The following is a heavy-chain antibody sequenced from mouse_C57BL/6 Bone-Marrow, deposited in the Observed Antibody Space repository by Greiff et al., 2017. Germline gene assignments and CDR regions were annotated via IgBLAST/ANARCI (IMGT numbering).Heavy chain of an antibody. CDR2: IRNKANGYTT. CDR1: GFTFTDYY. V-gene: IGHV7-3*01. Sequence: EVKLVESGGGLVQPGGSLSLSCAASGFTFTDYYMSWVRQPPGKALEWLGFIRNKANGYTTEYSASVKGRFTISRDNSQSILYLQMNSLRAEDSATYYCARSLTVFDYWVQGTTLTVSS. CDR3: ARSLTVFDY. D-gene: IGHD4-1*01. J-gene: IGHJ2*01.